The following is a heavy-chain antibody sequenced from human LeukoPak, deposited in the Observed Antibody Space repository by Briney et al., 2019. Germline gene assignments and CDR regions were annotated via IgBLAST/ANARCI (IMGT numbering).Heavy chain of an antibody. CDR2: ISDSGGST. V-gene: IGHV3-23*01. J-gene: IGHJ4*02. CDR3: ANRDGYLPYNFDD. Sequence: GGSLRLSCAASGLTFSSYAMSWIRQAPGKGLEWVSAISDSGGSTYYADSVKGRFTISRDNSKNTLYLPMNSLRAEDTAVYYCANRDGYLPYNFDDWGQGTLVTVSS. D-gene: IGHD5-24*01. CDR1: GLTFSSYA.